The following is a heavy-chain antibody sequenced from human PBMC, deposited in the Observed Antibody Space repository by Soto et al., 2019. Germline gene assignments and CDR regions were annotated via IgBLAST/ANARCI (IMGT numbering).Heavy chain of an antibody. CDR3: AKGGGSARDFDY. D-gene: IGHD1-26*01. J-gene: IGHJ4*02. CDR2: TSYDGNNK. Sequence: LRLSCTGSGFTFGNYGMHWVRQAPGRGLEWVASTSYDGNNKYYADSLKGRFTISRDNSKKMVYLQMTSLGPEDTAVYYCAKGGGSARDFDYWGQGALVTVSS. V-gene: IGHV3-30*18. CDR1: GFTFGNYG.